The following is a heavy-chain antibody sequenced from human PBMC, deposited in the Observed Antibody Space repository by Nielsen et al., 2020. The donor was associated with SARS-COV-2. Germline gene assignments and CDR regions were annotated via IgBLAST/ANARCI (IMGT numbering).Heavy chain of an antibody. CDR3: ARGDGIAVAEPWFDP. Sequence: GSLRLSCTVSGGSISSSSYYWGWIRQPPGKGLEWIGSIYYSGSTYYNPSLKSRVTISVDTSKNQFSLKLSSVTAADTAVYYCARGDGIAVAEPWFDPWGQGTLVTVSS. CDR2: IYYSGST. V-gene: IGHV4-39*07. J-gene: IGHJ5*02. CDR1: GGSISSSSYY. D-gene: IGHD6-19*01.